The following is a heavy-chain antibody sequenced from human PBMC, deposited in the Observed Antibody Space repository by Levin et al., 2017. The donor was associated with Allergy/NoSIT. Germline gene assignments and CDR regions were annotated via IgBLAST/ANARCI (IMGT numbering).Heavy chain of an antibody. Sequence: PGGSLRLSCAASGFTFSSYSMNWVRQAPGKGLEWVSYISSSSSTIYYADSVKGRFTISRDNAKNSLYLQMNSLRDEDTAVYYCARAEQQPQRGDFDYWGQGTLVTVSS. CDR3: ARAEQQPQRGDFDY. D-gene: IGHD6-13*01. V-gene: IGHV3-48*02. J-gene: IGHJ4*02. CDR2: ISSSSSTI. CDR1: GFTFSSYS.